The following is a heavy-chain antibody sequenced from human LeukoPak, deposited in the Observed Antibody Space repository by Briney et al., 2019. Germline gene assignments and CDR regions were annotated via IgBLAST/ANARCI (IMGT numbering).Heavy chain of an antibody. CDR1: RFTFGNYG. CDR3: AKSSYYDSSGYYREYYFDY. D-gene: IGHD3-22*01. Sequence: GGSLRLSCAASRFTFGNYGMTWVRQAPGKGLEWVSSISGSGGSTYYADSVKGRFTISRDNSKNTLYPQMNSLRDEDTAVYYCAKSSYYDSSGYYREYYFDYWGQGTLVTVSS. V-gene: IGHV3-23*01. CDR2: ISGSGGST. J-gene: IGHJ4*02.